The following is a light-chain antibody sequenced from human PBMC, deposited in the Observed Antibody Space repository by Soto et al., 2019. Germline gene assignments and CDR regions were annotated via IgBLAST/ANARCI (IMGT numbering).Light chain of an antibody. CDR2: DAS. CDR1: QGISSA. J-gene: IGKJ4*01. V-gene: IGKV1-13*02. CDR3: QQYNSHDDIA. Sequence: AIQLTQSPSSLSASVGDRVTITCRASQGISSALAWYQQKPGKAPKLLIYDASSLKSGVPSRFSGSGSGTDFTLTISSLQPDDSATYYCQQYNSHDDIAFGRGTKV.